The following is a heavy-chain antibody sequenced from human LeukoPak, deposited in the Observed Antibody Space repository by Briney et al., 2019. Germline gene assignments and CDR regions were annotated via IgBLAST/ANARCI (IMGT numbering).Heavy chain of an antibody. D-gene: IGHD6-13*01. CDR2: IYHSGST. CDR3: ARRGRYSSSWSNWFDP. CDR1: GGSISSSNW. Sequence: SETLSLTCAVSGGSISSSNWWSWVRQPPGKGLEWIVEIYHSGSTNYNPSLKIRVTISVDKSKNQFSLKLSSVTAADTAVYYCARRGRYSSSWSNWFDPWGQGTLVTVSS. J-gene: IGHJ5*02. V-gene: IGHV4-4*02.